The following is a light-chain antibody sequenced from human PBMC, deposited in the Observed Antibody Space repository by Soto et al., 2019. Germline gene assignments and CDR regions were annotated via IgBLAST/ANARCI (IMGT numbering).Light chain of an antibody. Sequence: QSVLTQPPSVSGAPGQRVTISCTGSSSNIGAGYDVHWYQHLPGTAPKLLIYGNNNRPSGVPDRFSGSKSGTSASLAITGLQAEDEADYYCQSYDSSLSGFLVIGGGTKVTVL. CDR2: GNN. CDR1: SSNIGAGYD. J-gene: IGLJ2*01. CDR3: QSYDSSLSGFLV. V-gene: IGLV1-40*01.